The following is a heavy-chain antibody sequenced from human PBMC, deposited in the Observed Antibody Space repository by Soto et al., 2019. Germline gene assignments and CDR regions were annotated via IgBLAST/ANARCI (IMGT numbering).Heavy chain of an antibody. CDR2: INPIGGST. Sequence: QVQLVPSGAEVKKPGASVKVSCKASGYTLTSYYMHWVRQAPGQGLEWMGIINPIGGSTSYAQKFPGIVTMTSDTSTSTVYMELSSLRSDNTAVYYFAGVYCSGGSCYGIDYWGQGTLVTVSS. D-gene: IGHD2-15*01. CDR1: GYTLTSYY. V-gene: IGHV1-46*03. J-gene: IGHJ4*02. CDR3: AGVYCSGGSCYGIDY.